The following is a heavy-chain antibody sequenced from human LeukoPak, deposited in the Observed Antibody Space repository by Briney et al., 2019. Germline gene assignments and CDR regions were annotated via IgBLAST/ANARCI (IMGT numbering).Heavy chain of an antibody. D-gene: IGHD3-9*01. CDR3: AKLRVLRYFDWSSFDY. Sequence: PGGSLRLSCAASGFTFSSYAMSWVRQAPGKGLEWVSAISGSGGSTYYADSVKGRFTISRDNSKNTLYLQMNSLRAEGTAVYYCAKLRVLRYFDWSSFDYWGQGTLVTVSS. CDR2: ISGSGGST. V-gene: IGHV3-23*01. CDR1: GFTFSSYA. J-gene: IGHJ4*02.